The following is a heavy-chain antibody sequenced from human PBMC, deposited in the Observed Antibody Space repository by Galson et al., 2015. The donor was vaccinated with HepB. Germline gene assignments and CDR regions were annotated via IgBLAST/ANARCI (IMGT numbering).Heavy chain of an antibody. CDR2: IIPIFGTA. CDR1: GGTFSSYA. D-gene: IGHD3-3*01. V-gene: IGHV1-69*13. J-gene: IGHJ3*02. CDR3: ATSTYYDFWSGYYRQGAFDI. Sequence: SVKVSCKASGGTFSSYAISWVRQAPGQGLEWMGGIIPIFGTANYAQKFQGRVTITADGSTSTAYMELSSLRSEDTAVYYCATSTYYDFWSGYYRQGAFDIWGQGTMVTVSS.